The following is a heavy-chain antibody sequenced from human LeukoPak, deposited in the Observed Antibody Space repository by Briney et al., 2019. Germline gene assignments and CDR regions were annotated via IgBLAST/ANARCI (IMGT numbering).Heavy chain of an antibody. CDR3: ANSQGSLWFGEFVDY. CDR2: ISWNSGSI. CDR1: GFIFDDYA. D-gene: IGHD3-10*01. J-gene: IGHJ4*02. Sequence: GGSLRLSCAASGFIFDDYAMHWVRQAPGKGLEWVSGISWNSGSIGYADSVKGRFTISRDNAKNSLYLQMNSLRAEDTALCYCANSQGSLWFGEFVDYWGQGTLVTVSS. V-gene: IGHV3-9*01.